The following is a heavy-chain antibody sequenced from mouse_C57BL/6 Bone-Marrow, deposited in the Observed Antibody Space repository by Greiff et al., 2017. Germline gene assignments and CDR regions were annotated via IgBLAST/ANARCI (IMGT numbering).Heavy chain of an antibody. CDR1: GFTFSSYA. V-gene: IGHV5-4*01. CDR2: ISDGGSYT. J-gene: IGHJ3*01. CDR3: ARDGNPFAY. Sequence: EVKVVESGGGLVKPGGSLKLSCAASGFTFSSYAMSWVRQTPEKRLEWVATISDGGSYTYYPDNVKGRFTISRDNAKNNLYLQMSHLKSEDTAMYYCARDGNPFAYWGQGTLVTVSA. D-gene: IGHD2-1*01.